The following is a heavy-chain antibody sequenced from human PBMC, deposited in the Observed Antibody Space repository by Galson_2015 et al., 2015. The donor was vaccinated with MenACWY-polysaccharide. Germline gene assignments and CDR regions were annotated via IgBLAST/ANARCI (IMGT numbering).Heavy chain of an antibody. Sequence: TLSLTCAVSGVSISSGSHHWSWFRQYPGKSLEWIAYMFHSGGGNYNPSLRSRVTISLDKSRNQFSLNLSSVTAADTAVYFCAGIPATETSSGWFDPWGQGTLVTVSS. J-gene: IGHJ5*02. V-gene: IGHV4-31*11. CDR3: AGIPATETSSGWFDP. D-gene: IGHD4-17*01. CDR2: MFHSGGG. CDR1: GVSISSGSHH.